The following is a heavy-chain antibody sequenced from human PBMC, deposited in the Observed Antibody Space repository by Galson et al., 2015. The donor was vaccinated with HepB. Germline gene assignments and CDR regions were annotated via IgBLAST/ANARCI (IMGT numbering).Heavy chain of an antibody. V-gene: IGHV3-53*01. CDR3: ARRNAPHWYFDL. J-gene: IGHJ2*01. CDR1: GFTVSSNY. Sequence: SLRLSCAASGFTVSSNYMSWVRQAPGKGLEWVSVIYSGGSTYYADSVKGRFTISRDNSKNTLYLQMNSLRAEDTAVYYCARRNAPHWYFDLWGRGTLVTVSS. CDR2: IYSGGST.